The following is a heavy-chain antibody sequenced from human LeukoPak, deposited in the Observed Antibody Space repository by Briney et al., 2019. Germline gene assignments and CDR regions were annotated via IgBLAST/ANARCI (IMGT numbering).Heavy chain of an antibody. V-gene: IGHV1-2*02. CDR2: INPNSGGT. Sequence: ASVKVSCKASGYTFTGYYMHWVRQAPGQGLEWMGWINPNSGGTNYAQKFQGRVTMTRDTSISTAYIELSRLRSDDTAVYYCARDGSEDYYGSGSYYPNFDYWGQGTLVTVSS. D-gene: IGHD3-10*01. CDR1: GYTFTGYY. CDR3: ARDGSEDYYGSGSYYPNFDY. J-gene: IGHJ4*02.